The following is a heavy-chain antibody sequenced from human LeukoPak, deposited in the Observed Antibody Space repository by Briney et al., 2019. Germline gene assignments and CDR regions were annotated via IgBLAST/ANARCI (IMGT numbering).Heavy chain of an antibody. D-gene: IGHD6-19*01. CDR1: GSAFSFYA. CDR3: AKPISGGLAVTADWFHP. CDR2: INANSGST. V-gene: IGHV3-23*01. Sequence: GGSLRLSCAASGSAFSFYAMSWLRQPPGKGVEWVSTINANSGSTSYAASVRGRFTISRDNSKNTLYLQVNTLRADDTATYYCAKPISGGLAVTADWFHPWGQGTLVVVSS. J-gene: IGHJ5*01.